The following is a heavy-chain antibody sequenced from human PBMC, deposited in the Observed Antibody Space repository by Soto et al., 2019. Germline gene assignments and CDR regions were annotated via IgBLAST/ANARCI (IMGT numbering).Heavy chain of an antibody. V-gene: IGHV4-39*01. CDR2: IYDSGST. D-gene: IGHD2-15*01. Sequence: QLQLQESGPGLVKPSGTLSLTCTVSGGSIASRINSWGWFRQPPGKGLEWIGNIYDSGSTSYNPSLKSRVTISVDTSKNQVSLKVSSVTAADTAMYICVGGYPWVGFDYWGQGTLVTVSS. CDR3: VGGYPWVGFDY. CDR1: GGSIASRINS. J-gene: IGHJ4*02.